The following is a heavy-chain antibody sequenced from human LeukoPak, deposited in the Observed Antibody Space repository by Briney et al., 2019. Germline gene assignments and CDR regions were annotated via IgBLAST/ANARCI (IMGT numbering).Heavy chain of an antibody. V-gene: IGHV4-61*02. Sequence: SQTLSLTCTVSGGSINSGGYYWSWIRQPAGKGLEWIGRIYTSGSTNYNPSLKSRVTMSVDTSKNQFSLKLSSVTAADTAVYYCARVTYYDFWSGYQWYFDYWGQGTLVTVSS. D-gene: IGHD3-3*01. J-gene: IGHJ4*02. CDR1: GGSINSGGYY. CDR2: IYTSGST. CDR3: ARVTYYDFWSGYQWYFDY.